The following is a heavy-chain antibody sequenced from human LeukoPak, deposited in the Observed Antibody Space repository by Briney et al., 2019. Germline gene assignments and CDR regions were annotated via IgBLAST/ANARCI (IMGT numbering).Heavy chain of an antibody. CDR1: GFTFSTYA. V-gene: IGHV3-30*04. CDR2: ISYDGSSK. D-gene: IGHD2-15*01. Sequence: GGSLRLSCAASGFTFSTYAMHWVRQAPGKGLEWVAVISYDGSSKYYADSVKGRFTISRDNSKNTLYLQMNSLRAEDTAVYYCARDRGYCSGGSCIDAFDIWGQGTMVTVSS. J-gene: IGHJ3*02. CDR3: ARDRGYCSGGSCIDAFDI.